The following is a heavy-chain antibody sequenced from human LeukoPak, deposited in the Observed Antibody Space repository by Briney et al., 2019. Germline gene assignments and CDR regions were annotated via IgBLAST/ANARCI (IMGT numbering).Heavy chain of an antibody. V-gene: IGHV3-11*01. J-gene: IGHJ3*02. Sequence: GGSLGLSCAASGFTFRDYYMSWIRQAPGKGLEWVSYISNSGSTIYYADSVKGRFTISRDNAKNSLYLQMNSLRAEDTAVYYCASGYDRVGWGAFDIWGQGTMVTVSS. D-gene: IGHD3-22*01. CDR3: ASGYDRVGWGAFDI. CDR2: ISNSGSTI. CDR1: GFTFRDYY.